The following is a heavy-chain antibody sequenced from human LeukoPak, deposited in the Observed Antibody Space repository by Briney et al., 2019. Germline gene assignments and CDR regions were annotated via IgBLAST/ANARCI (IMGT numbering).Heavy chain of an antibody. CDR3: ARGPPHSGGSYPRNGMDV. V-gene: IGHV3-30*03. CDR2: ISYDGRKK. D-gene: IGHD2-15*01. CDR1: GFIFTDYW. Sequence: GGSLRLSCAASGFIFTDYWMYWVRQAPAKGLEWVAVISYDGRKKYYGDSVKGRFTISRDNSKNTLYLQMNSLRAEDTAVYYCARGPPHSGGSYPRNGMDVWGQGTTVTVSS. J-gene: IGHJ6*02.